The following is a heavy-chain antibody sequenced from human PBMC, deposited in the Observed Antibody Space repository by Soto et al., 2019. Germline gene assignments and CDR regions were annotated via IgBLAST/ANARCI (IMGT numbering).Heavy chain of an antibody. CDR2: VSDNGGSRGGT. J-gene: IGHJ3*02. D-gene: IGHD2-21*01. Sequence: EVELLESGGGLVQPGGSLRLSCKASGFMFNNSDMTWVRQAPGQGLQWVASVSDNGGSRGGTYYADSVKGRFTISRDNSKNTLYLQLDSLTGADTAVYYCARAKAVVIAALDIWGQGTMVTVSS. CDR1: GFMFNNSD. V-gene: IGHV3-23*01. CDR3: ARAKAVVIAALDI.